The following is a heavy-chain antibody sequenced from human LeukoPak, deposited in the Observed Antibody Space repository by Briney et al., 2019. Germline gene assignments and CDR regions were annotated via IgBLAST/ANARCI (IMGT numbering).Heavy chain of an antibody. CDR2: ISSSSSTI. CDR3: ARVNEEDYGDFDY. V-gene: IGHV3-48*04. D-gene: IGHD4-17*01. CDR1: GFTFSSYS. Sequence: GESLRLSCAASGFTFSSYSMNWVRQAPGKGLEWVSYISSSSSTIYYADSVKGRFTISRDNAKNSLYLQMNSLRAEDTAVYYCARVNEEDYGDFDYWGQGTLVTVSS. J-gene: IGHJ4*02.